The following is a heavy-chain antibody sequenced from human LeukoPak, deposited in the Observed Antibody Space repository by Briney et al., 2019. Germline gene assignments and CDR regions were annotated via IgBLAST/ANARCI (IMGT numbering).Heavy chain of an antibody. J-gene: IGHJ6*03. CDR1: GGSISNYY. CDR3: ARTTEGYCSGGNCYYYYYYMDV. CDR2: IHYSGST. D-gene: IGHD2-15*01. V-gene: IGHV4-59*01. Sequence: SETLSLTCTVSGGSISNYYWSWIRQPPGKGLEWIGYIHYSGSTSYNPSLKSRVTISVDTSKNQFSLKLRFVTPADTAVFYCARTTEGYCSGGNCYYYYYYMDVWGKGTTVTVSS.